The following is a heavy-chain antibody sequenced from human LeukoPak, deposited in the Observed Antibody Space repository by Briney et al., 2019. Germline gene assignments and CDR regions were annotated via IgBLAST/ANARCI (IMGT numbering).Heavy chain of an antibody. J-gene: IGHJ4*02. V-gene: IGHV3-66*01. CDR2: IYSGGST. Sequence: GGSLRLSCAASEFSVGSNYMTWVRQAPGKGLEWVSLIYSGGSTYYADSVKGRFTISRDNSKNTLYLQMNSLRAEDTAVYYCAREVVWLQNQFFFDYWGQGTLVTVSS. CDR3: AREVVWLQNQFFFDY. D-gene: IGHD5-24*01. CDR1: EFSVGSNY.